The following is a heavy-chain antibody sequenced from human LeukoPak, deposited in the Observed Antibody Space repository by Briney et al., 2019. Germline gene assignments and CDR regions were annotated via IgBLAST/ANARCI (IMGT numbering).Heavy chain of an antibody. V-gene: IGHV3-74*01. CDR3: AFSLTGDFSGYGAFDI. D-gene: IGHD3-22*01. CDR2: INSDGSRT. J-gene: IGHJ3*02. CDR1: GFTFSRYW. Sequence: GGSLRLSCEASGFTFSRYWMHWVRQGPGKGLVWVSRINSDGSRTNYADSVKGRFTISRDNAENTLYLQMSSLRAEDTAVYYCAFSLTGDFSGYGAFDIWGQGTMLTVSS.